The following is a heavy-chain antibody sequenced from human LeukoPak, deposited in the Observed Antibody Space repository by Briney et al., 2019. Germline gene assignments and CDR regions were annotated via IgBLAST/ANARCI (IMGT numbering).Heavy chain of an antibody. CDR3: ARVVSSSWYYPSTYYYYYMDV. Sequence: GGSLRLSCAASGFTVSSNYMSWVRQAPGKGLEWVSVIYSGGSTYYADSVKGRFTISGDNSKNTLYLQMNSLRAEDTAVYYCARVVSSSWYYPSTYYYYYMDVWGKGTTVTVSS. CDR1: GFTVSSNY. J-gene: IGHJ6*03. V-gene: IGHV3-53*01. D-gene: IGHD6-13*01. CDR2: IYSGGST.